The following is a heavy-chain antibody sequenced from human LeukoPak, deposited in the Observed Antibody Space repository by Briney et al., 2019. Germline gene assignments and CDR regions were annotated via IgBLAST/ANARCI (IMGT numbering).Heavy chain of an antibody. D-gene: IGHD3-3*01. J-gene: IGHJ4*02. Sequence: GGSLRLSCAASGFTFSSYSMNWVRQAPGKGLEWVSSISSSSSYIYYADSVKGRFTISRDNAKNSLYLQMNSLRAEDTAVYYCARVENYDFWSGYLYWGQGTLVTVSS. CDR2: ISSSSSYI. CDR1: GFTFSSYS. V-gene: IGHV3-21*01. CDR3: ARVENYDFWSGYLY.